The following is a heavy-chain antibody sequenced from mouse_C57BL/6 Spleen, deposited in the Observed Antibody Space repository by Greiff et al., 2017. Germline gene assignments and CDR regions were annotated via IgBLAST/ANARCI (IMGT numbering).Heavy chain of an antibody. Sequence: VQLKQSGPELVKPGASVKISCKASGYTFTDYYMNWVKQSHGKSLEWIGDINPNNGGTSYNQKFKGKATLTVDKSSSTAYMELRSLTSEDSAVYYCARYYRGAMDYWGQGTSVTVSS. J-gene: IGHJ4*01. CDR2: INPNNGGT. CDR3: ARYYRGAMDY. D-gene: IGHD1-1*01. CDR1: GYTFTDYY. V-gene: IGHV1-26*01.